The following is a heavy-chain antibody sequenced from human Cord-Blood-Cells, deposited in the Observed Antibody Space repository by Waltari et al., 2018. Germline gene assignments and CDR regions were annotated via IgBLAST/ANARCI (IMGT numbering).Heavy chain of an antibody. J-gene: IGHJ6*02. D-gene: IGHD6-13*01. Sequence: QVQLVQSGAEVKKPGASVKVSCKASGYTFTSYDINWVRQATGQGLEWMGWMNPNSGNTGYAQKFQGRVTMTRNTSRSTAYMELSSLRSEDTAVYYCARGRSSSWYEGYYYYYGMDVWGQGTTVTVSS. CDR1: GYTFTSYD. CDR3: ARGRSSSWYEGYYYYYGMDV. V-gene: IGHV1-8*01. CDR2: MNPNSGNT.